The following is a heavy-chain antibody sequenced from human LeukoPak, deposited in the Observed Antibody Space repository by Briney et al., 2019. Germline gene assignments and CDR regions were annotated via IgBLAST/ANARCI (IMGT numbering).Heavy chain of an antibody. J-gene: IGHJ4*02. CDR3: ARSSGFFPFDQ. CDR1: GGSISSSSYF. D-gene: IGHD6-19*01. V-gene: IGHV4-39*01. CDR2: IHYSGST. Sequence: SETLSLTCTVSGGSISSSSYFWGWIRQPPGKGLEWIGTIHYSGSTYYNPSLKRRVTISGDTSKNQFSLRLTSVAAADTAVFYCARSSGFFPFDQWGQGTLVAVSS.